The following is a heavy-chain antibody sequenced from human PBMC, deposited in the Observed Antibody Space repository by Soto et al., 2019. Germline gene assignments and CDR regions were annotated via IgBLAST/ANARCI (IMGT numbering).Heavy chain of an antibody. D-gene: IGHD5-12*01. J-gene: IGHJ4*02. CDR3: ARYSGYIHSFDY. Sequence: QLQLQESGPGLVKPSETLSLTCTVSGGSISSYYWSWIRQPPGKGLEWIGYIYYSGSTNYNPSLKSRVTRSVDTSKNQFSLKLSSVTAADTAVYYCARYSGYIHSFDYWGQGTLVTVSS. V-gene: IGHV4-59*08. CDR2: IYYSGST. CDR1: GGSISSYY.